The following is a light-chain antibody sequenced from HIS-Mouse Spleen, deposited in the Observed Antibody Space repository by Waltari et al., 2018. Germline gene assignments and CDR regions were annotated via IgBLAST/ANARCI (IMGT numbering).Light chain of an antibody. V-gene: IGKV1D-16*01. CDR3: QQYNSYPPFT. CDR2: AAS. J-gene: IGKJ3*01. Sequence: DIQMTQSPSSLSASVGDRVTITCRASQGISSWLAWYQQKPEKAPKSLIYAASSLQSGVPSRVICSGSVTDFTLTISSLQPEDFATYYCQQYNSYPPFTFGPGTKVDIK. CDR1: QGISSW.